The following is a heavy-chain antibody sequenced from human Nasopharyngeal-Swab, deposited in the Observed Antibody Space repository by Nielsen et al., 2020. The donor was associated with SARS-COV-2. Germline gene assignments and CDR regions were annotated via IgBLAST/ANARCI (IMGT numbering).Heavy chain of an antibody. J-gene: IGHJ4*02. Sequence: SETLSLTCTVSGGSISSYYWSWIRQPPGKGLEWIGYIYYSGSTNYNPSLKSRVTISVDTSKSQFSLKLSSVTAADTAVYYCASLGDYAFDYWGQGTLVTVSS. CDR3: ASLGDYAFDY. CDR2: IYYSGST. V-gene: IGHV4-59*01. CDR1: GGSISSYY. D-gene: IGHD4-17*01.